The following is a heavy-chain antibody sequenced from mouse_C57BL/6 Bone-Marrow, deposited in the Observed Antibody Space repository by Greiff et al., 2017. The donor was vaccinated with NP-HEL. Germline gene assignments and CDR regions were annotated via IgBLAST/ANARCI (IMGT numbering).Heavy chain of an antibody. J-gene: IGHJ3*01. CDR1: GYTFTSYW. D-gene: IGHD2-1*01. CDR2: IHPSDSDT. Sequence: QVQLKQPGAELVKPGASVKVSCKASGYTFTSYWMHWVKQRPGQGLEWIGRIHPSDSDTNYNQKFKGKATLTVDKSSSTAYMQLSSLTSEDSAVYYCAIDGNYPVPAYWGQGTLVTVSA. V-gene: IGHV1-74*01. CDR3: AIDGNYPVPAY.